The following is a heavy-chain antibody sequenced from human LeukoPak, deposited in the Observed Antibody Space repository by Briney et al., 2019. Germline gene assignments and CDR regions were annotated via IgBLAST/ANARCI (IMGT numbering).Heavy chain of an antibody. CDR1: GFTFSSDA. Sequence: PGGSLRLSCAASGFTFSSDAMSWVRQAPGKGLEWVSAISGSGSRTYYADSVKGRFTFSRDNSKNTLYLLMNSLRAEDTAVYYCAKDTPLNYYDSSGYCDHWGQGTLVTVSS. J-gene: IGHJ4*02. V-gene: IGHV3-23*01. D-gene: IGHD3-22*01. CDR3: AKDTPLNYYDSSGYCDH. CDR2: ISGSGSRT.